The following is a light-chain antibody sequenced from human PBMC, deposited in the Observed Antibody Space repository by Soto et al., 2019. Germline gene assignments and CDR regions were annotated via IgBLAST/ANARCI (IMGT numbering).Light chain of an antibody. CDR1: SSDVGGYDY. V-gene: IGLV2-11*01. Sequence: QSALTQPHSVSGSPGQSVTISCTGTSSDVGGYDYVSWYQQHPGKAPKFLIYDVSKRPSGVPDRFSGSKSGNTAALTISGLQAEDEADYYCGVWDSSLTTYVFGPGTKLTVL. J-gene: IGLJ1*01. CDR3: GVWDSSLTTYV. CDR2: DVS.